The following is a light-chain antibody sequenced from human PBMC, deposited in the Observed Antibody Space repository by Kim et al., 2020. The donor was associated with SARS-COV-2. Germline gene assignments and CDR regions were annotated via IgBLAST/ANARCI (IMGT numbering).Light chain of an antibody. J-gene: IGKJ1*01. Sequence: GDRVTITCRASQDISHSLAWFQQKPGEAPKLLIYAASALHSEVPSRFSGSGSGTDFTLTISSLQPEDVATFYCQSYNSAPWTFGQGTTV. CDR1: QDISHS. CDR3: QSYNSAPWT. CDR2: AAS. V-gene: IGKV1-27*01.